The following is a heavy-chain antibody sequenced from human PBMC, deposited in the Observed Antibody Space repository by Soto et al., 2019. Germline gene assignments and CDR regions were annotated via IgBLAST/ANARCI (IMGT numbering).Heavy chain of an antibody. CDR2: IWYDGRNT. J-gene: IGHJ4*02. CDR3: ARTAYYYDSSGYYFDC. V-gene: IGHV3-33*01. D-gene: IGHD3-22*01. Sequence: GGSLRLSCAASGFTFSSYGMHWVRQAPGKGLEWVAVIWYDGRNTYYAGSVKGRFTISRDNSKNTLYLQMNSLRAEDTAVYYCARTAYYYDSSGYYFDCWGQGTLVTVSS. CDR1: GFTFSSYG.